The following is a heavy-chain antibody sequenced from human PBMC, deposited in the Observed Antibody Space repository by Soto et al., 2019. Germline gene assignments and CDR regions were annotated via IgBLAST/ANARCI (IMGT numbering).Heavy chain of an antibody. CDR1: GFTLSSYG. CDR2: VRGKGDPP. Sequence: GGSRRRSCSPAGFTLSSYGRRWVGQSRGKGLEYISGVRGKGDPPFYADSGRGRVTISRDNSENTVYLQMSSLSADDAAVDYCVTRRGGNNFDFYHWGQGTLVNVSS. J-gene: IGHJ4*02. D-gene: IGHD3-10*01. CDR3: VTRRGGNNFDFYH. V-gene: IGHV3-64D*06.